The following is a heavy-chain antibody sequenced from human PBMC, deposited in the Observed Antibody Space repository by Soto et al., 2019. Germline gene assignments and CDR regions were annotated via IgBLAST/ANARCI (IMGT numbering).Heavy chain of an antibody. CDR2: IYYNGNT. Sequence: QVQLQESGPGLVKPSETLSLTCTVSGGSVSSGNFYWNWIRQPPGKPLEWIGYIYYNGNTNYDPSLKGRVTISMDTSKNQFSRKLNSVTAADTAVYYCARRTVITGLNDYWGQGTLVTVSS. D-gene: IGHD3-22*01. J-gene: IGHJ4*02. V-gene: IGHV4-61*01. CDR3: ARRTVITGLNDY. CDR1: GGSVSSGNFY.